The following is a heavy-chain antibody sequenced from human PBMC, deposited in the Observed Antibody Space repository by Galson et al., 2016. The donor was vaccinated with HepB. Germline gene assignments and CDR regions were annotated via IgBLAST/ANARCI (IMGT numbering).Heavy chain of an antibody. CDR1: GYTFTSYG. Sequence: SVKVSCKASGYTFTSYGITWVRQAPGQGLEWMGWISPHNGNAHYAQKLQGRVTMTTDTSTSTAYMELRSLRSDDTAIYYCARNRREYSYGSRSFSAYWGQGTLVSVSS. D-gene: IGHD3-10*01. J-gene: IGHJ4*02. V-gene: IGHV1-18*01. CDR2: ISPHNGNA. CDR3: ARNRREYSYGSRSFSAY.